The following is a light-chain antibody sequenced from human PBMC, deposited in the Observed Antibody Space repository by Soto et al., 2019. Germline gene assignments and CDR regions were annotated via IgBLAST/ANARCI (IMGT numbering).Light chain of an antibody. CDR3: QQYGSSLWT. J-gene: IGKJ1*01. Sequence: EIVLTQSAGTLSLSPGERATLSCRASQSVISSYLAWYQQKSGQAPRLFIYGASNRATGIPDRFSGSGSGTDVTLTISRLEPEDFAMYYCQQYGSSLWTFGQGTKVEI. V-gene: IGKV3-20*01. CDR1: QSVISSY. CDR2: GAS.